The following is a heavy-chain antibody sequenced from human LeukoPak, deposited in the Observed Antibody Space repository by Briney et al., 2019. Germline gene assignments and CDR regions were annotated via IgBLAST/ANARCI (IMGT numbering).Heavy chain of an antibody. CDR2: IDHTGST. CDR3: ARGRVSSSSWSSTYYYYFYMDV. D-gene: IGHD6-13*01. V-gene: IGHV4-59*11. CDR1: GDSISMHY. J-gene: IGHJ6*03. Sequence: PSETLSLTCSVSGDSISMHYWSWIRQPPGKGLEWIGYIDHTGSTNYNPSLNSRVTISRDTSKNHFSLELSSVTAADTAVYFCARGRVSSSSWSSTYYYYFYMDVWGKGTTVTISS.